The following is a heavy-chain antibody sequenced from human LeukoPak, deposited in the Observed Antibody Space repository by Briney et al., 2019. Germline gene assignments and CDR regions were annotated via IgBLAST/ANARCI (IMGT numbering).Heavy chain of an antibody. CDR2: ISGSGDGT. CDR3: SKDPNGDYVGAFDM. V-gene: IGHV3-23*01. J-gene: IGHJ3*02. D-gene: IGHD4-17*01. CDR1: GLTFSNYA. Sequence: GWSLRLSCVASGLTFSNYAMTWVRQTPGKGLEWVSSISGSGDGTSYADSVKGRFTLSRDNSKNTLFLHMDSLRADDTAVYYCSKDPNGDYVGAFDMWGPGTMVTVSS.